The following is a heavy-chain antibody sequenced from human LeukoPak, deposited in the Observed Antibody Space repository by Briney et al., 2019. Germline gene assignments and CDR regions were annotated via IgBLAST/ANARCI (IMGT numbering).Heavy chain of an antibody. V-gene: IGHV3-21*01. Sequence: GGSLRLSCAASGFTFSSYSLNWVRQAPGKGLEWVSSISSGSSNIYYADSVKGRFTISRDNAKNSLYLQMNSLRAEDTAVYYCVEGHSSTFDIWGQGTMVTVSS. CDR1: GFTFSSYS. CDR3: VEGHSSTFDI. CDR2: ISSGSSNI. D-gene: IGHD2-2*01. J-gene: IGHJ3*02.